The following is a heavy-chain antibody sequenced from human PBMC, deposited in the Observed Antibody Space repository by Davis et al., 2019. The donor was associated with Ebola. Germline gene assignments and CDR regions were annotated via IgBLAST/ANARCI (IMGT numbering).Heavy chain of an antibody. V-gene: IGHV3-23*01. Sequence: PGGSLRLSCAASGFTFSDYYMSWIRQAPGKGLEWVSYISGSGGNTYYADSVKGRFTISRDNSKSTLYLQMNSLRADDTAVYYCAKGNRVTYQYDSSDDYWGQGTLVTVSS. CDR3: AKGNRVTYQYDSSDDY. D-gene: IGHD3-22*01. CDR1: GFTFSDYY. J-gene: IGHJ4*02. CDR2: ISGSGGNT.